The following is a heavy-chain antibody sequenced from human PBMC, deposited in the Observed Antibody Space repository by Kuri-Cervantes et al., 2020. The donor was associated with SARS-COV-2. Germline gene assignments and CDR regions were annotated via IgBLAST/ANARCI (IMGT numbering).Heavy chain of an antibody. V-gene: IGHV3-30*18. J-gene: IGHJ4*02. Sequence: GGSLRLSCAASGFTFNTYAMHWARQAPGKGLEWVAVISHDGKNKKCIASGKGRFTISRDNSQNTLYLHMKSLRSEDTAMYYCAKDRVGVQDFWGQGTLVTVSS. CDR2: ISHDGKNK. CDR1: GFTFNTYA. CDR3: AKDRVGVQDF. D-gene: IGHD2-21*01.